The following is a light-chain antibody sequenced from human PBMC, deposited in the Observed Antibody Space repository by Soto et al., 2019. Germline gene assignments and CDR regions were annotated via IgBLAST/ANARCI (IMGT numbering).Light chain of an antibody. CDR3: QQYNSYSET. J-gene: IGKJ1*01. Sequence: EIQMTQSPSTLSESVGDRVTITCRASQSISDWLAWYQQKPGKAPKLLIYKASSLESGVPSRFSGSGSGTEFTLTISSLQPDDFATYYCQQYNSYSETFGQGTKVDIK. V-gene: IGKV1-5*03. CDR2: KAS. CDR1: QSISDW.